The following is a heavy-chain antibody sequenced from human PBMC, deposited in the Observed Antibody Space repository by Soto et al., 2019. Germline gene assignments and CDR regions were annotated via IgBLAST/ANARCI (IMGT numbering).Heavy chain of an antibody. J-gene: IGHJ6*02. CDR1: GDAFTNFG. Sequence: ASVKVSCKASGDAFTNFGISWVRQAPGQGLEWMGWISTYNGNTNSAQNLQGRVTMTTDTSTSTAYMELRSLRSDDTAVYYCARGEPYYYYGMDVWGQGTTVTVSS. CDR3: ARGEPYYYYGMDV. V-gene: IGHV1-18*01. CDR2: ISTYNGNT.